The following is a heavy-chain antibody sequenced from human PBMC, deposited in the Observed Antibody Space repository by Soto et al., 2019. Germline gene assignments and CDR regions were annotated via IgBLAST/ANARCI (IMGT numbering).Heavy chain of an antibody. V-gene: IGHV6-1*01. CDR3: ARGEQYSGRIFDY. CDR1: GDSVSSNSAG. Sequence: SQTLSLTCAITGDSVSSNSAGWSWVRQSPSRGLEWLGRTYYRSKWYYEYAVSVRGRITINPDTSKNQYSLQLNSVTPEDTAVYFCARGEQYSGRIFDYWGQGTLVTISS. CDR2: TYYRSKWYY. J-gene: IGHJ4*01. D-gene: IGHD1-26*01.